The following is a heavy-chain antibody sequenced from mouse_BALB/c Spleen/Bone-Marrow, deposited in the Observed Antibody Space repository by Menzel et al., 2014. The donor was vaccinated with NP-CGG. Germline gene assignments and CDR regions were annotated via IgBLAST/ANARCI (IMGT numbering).Heavy chain of an antibody. CDR2: IWGGGST. CDR1: RFSLSRYS. D-gene: IGHD2-14*01. J-gene: IGHJ4*01. Sequence: VKLVESGPGLVAPSQSLSITCTVSRFSLSRYSVHWVRQPPGKGLEWLGMIWGGGSTDYNSALKSRLSISKDNSKSQVFLKMNSLQTDDTAMYYCARREVYRYGYYAMDYWGQGTSVTVSS. CDR3: ARREVYRYGYYAMDY. V-gene: IGHV2-6-4*01.